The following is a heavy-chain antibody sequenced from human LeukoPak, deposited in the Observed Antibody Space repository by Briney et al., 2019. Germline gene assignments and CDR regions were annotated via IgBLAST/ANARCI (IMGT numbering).Heavy chain of an antibody. D-gene: IGHD2-2*01. Sequence: GGSLRLSCAASGFSFISYGMHWVRQAPGKGLEWVGVISDDGRRKDYADSVKGRFTFSRDNSMNTLYLQMNSLGAEDTAIYYCARQSVVRTTAAAGAFDIWGQGTMVTVSS. J-gene: IGHJ3*02. V-gene: IGHV3-30*03. CDR3: ARQSVVRTTAAAGAFDI. CDR2: ISDDGRRK. CDR1: GFSFISYG.